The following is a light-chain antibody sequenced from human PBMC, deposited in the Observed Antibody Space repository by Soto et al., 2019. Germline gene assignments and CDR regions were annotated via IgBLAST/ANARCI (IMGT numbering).Light chain of an antibody. V-gene: IGKV3-11*01. Sequence: EIELTQSPGTLSLSPGERATLSCRASQNIISNLAWYQQKPGQSPRLLIYDASNRASGIPARFSGSGSGTDFTLTISSLEPEDLAIYYCQQRKKWPPITFGQGTRLE. CDR3: QQRKKWPPIT. J-gene: IGKJ5*01. CDR2: DAS. CDR1: QNIISN.